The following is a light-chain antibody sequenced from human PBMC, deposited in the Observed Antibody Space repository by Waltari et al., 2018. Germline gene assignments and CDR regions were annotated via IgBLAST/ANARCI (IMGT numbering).Light chain of an antibody. CDR3: QHYGSASMYT. CDR2: GAS. J-gene: IGKJ2*01. Sequence: CRASQSINSSHLAWYQQKPGQAPRLLIYGASSRATGIPDRFSGSGSGTDFTLIISRLEPEDFAVYYCQHYGSASMYTFGQGTKLEIK. CDR1: QSINSSH. V-gene: IGKV3-20*01.